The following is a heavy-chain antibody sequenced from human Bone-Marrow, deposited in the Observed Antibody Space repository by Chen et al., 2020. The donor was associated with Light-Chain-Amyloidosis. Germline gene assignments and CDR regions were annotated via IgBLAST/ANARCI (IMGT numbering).Heavy chain of an antibody. Sequence: EGQLVESGGGLVKPGRSLRLSCAASGFTVSGNYMSWVRQAPGKGLEWVSLIYPGGNTFYADSVRGRFTISRDSSENTLYLQMNSLRAGDTALYFCARETSGSGWTFMDVWGQGTTVIVSS. D-gene: IGHD6-19*01. CDR3: ARETSGSGWTFMDV. CDR2: IYPGGNT. CDR1: GFTVSGNY. V-gene: IGHV3-53*01. J-gene: IGHJ6*02.